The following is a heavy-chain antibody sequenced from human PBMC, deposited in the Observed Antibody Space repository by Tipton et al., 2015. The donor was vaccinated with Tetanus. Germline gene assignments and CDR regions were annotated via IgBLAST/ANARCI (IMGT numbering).Heavy chain of an antibody. Sequence: TLSLTCNVSGASIGDKKYYWGWIRQAPGKGLEWIASIYFQGSPYYSPSLKSRLTIDVDTSQNLFSLTLTSVTAADTAVYFCARHLYGYWSDPWGQGTLVTVSS. V-gene: IGHV4-39*02. D-gene: IGHD2/OR15-2a*01. CDR3: ARHLYGYWSDP. J-gene: IGHJ5*02. CDR2: IYFQGSP. CDR1: GASIGDKKYY.